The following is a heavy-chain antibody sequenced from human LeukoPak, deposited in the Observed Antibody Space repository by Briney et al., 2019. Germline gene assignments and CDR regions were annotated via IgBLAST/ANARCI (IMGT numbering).Heavy chain of an antibody. CDR3: AVGEFLYYFDY. CDR1: GGSFSGYY. CDR2: INHSGST. V-gene: IGHV4-34*01. Sequence: SETLSLTCAVYGGSFSGYYWSWIRQPPGKGLEWIGEINHSGSTNYNPSLKSRVTISVDTSKNQFSLKLSSVTAADTAVYYCAVGEFLYYFDYWGHGTLVTVSS. D-gene: IGHD3-10*01. J-gene: IGHJ4*01.